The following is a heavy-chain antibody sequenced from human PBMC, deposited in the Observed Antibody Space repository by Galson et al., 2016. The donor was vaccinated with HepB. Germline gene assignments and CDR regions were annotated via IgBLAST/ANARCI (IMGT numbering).Heavy chain of an antibody. D-gene: IGHD2-2*01. CDR1: GYSFISYY. CDR3: ARDILPATVDYYYGMDV. Sequence: SVKVSCKASGYSFISYYMHWVRQAPGQGLECMGIINPSGGSTSYAQKFRGTVTMTRDTSTSTVYMELSSLRSDDTAVYYCARDILPATVDYYYGMDVWGQGTTVTVSS. J-gene: IGHJ6*02. CDR2: INPSGGST. V-gene: IGHV1-46*01.